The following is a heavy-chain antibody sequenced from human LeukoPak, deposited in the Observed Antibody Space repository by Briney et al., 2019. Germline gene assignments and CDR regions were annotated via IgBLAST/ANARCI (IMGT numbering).Heavy chain of an antibody. Sequence: SQTLSLTCAISGDSVSSNGVTWNWIRQSPSRGLEWLGRTYYRSTWYNDYAVSVRGRITVNPDTSKNQFSLHLNSATPEDTAVYYCARRLTQYDCFDPWGQGILVTVSS. CDR1: GDSVSSNGVT. V-gene: IGHV6-1*01. J-gene: IGHJ5*02. D-gene: IGHD2-2*01. CDR2: TYYRSTWYN. CDR3: ARRLTQYDCFDP.